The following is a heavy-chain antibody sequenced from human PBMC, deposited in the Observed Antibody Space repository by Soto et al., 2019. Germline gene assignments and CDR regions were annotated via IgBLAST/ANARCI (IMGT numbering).Heavy chain of an antibody. V-gene: IGHV3-33*01. CDR3: ARDNIIGIVPDGRVKWFDP. Sequence: VGSLRLSCAASGFTFSSYGMHWVRQAPGKGLEWVAVIWYDGSNKYYADSVKGRFTISRDNSKDTLYLQMNSLRAEDTAVYYCARDNIIGIVPDGRVKWFDPWCQGA. J-gene: IGHJ5*02. CDR2: IWYDGSNK. CDR1: GFTFSSYG. D-gene: IGHD2-2*01.